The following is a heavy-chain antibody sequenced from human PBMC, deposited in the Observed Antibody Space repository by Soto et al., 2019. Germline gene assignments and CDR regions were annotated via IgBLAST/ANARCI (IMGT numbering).Heavy chain of an antibody. V-gene: IGHV3-33*01. CDR3: ASPAGFEDY. Sequence: QVQLVESGGGVVQPGRSLRLSCAASGFTFSSYGMHWVRQAPGKGLEWVAVIWYDGSNKYYADSVKGRFTISRDNSKNTLYLQMNSLRAEDTAVYYCASPAGFEDYWGQGTLVTVSS. J-gene: IGHJ4*02. CDR2: IWYDGSNK. CDR1: GFTFSSYG.